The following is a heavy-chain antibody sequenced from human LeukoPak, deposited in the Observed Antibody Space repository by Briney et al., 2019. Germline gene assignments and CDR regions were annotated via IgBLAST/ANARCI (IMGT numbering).Heavy chain of an antibody. CDR2: IYYSGST. Sequence: SETLSLTCTVSGGSISSYYWSWIRQPPGKGLEWIGYIYYSGSTNYNPSLNSRVTISVDTSKNQFSLKLSSVTAADTAVYYCARGITVTTYYYYGMDVWGQGTTVTVSS. D-gene: IGHD4-17*01. CDR1: GGSISSYY. J-gene: IGHJ6*02. CDR3: ARGITVTTYYYYGMDV. V-gene: IGHV4-59*01.